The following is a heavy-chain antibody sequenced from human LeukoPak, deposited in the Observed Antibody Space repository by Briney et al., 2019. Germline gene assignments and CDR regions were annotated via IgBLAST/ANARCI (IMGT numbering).Heavy chain of an antibody. CDR2: VYDSGST. CDR1: GGSISSSSYY. CDR3: RRGDHYAADPF. Sequence: AETLSLTCTVSGGSISSSSYYWGWIRQPPGKGLEWIGSVYDSGSTNYNPSLRSRVTISRDTSKNQLSLKLKSVTPADTAVYYCRRGDHYAADPFWGQGTLVTVSS. D-gene: IGHD4-17*01. V-gene: IGHV4-61*05. J-gene: IGHJ4*02.